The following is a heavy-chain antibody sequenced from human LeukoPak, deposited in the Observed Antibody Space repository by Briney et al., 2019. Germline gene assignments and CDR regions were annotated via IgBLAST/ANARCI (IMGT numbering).Heavy chain of an antibody. V-gene: IGHV1-46*01. CDR3: ARDLIGAMVPFDH. CDR1: GYTFTSYY. D-gene: IGHD5-18*01. Sequence: ASVKVSCKASGYTFTSYYMHWVRQAPGQGLEWMGIINPSGGSTSYAQKFQGRVTMTRDTSTGTVYMELSSLRSEDTAVYYCARDLIGAMVPFDHWGQGTLVTVSS. J-gene: IGHJ4*02. CDR2: INPSGGST.